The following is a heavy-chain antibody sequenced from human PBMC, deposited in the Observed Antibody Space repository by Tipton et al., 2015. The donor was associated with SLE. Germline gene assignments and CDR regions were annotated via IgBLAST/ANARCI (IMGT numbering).Heavy chain of an antibody. Sequence: TLSLTCTVSGGSISGYYWSWIRQPPREGLEYIGYVYSSDDIHYNPSLKSRLSMSIDTSTNQFSLKVNSVTAADTAIYYCARGPGYCNGGNCEGDRRWFDPWGPGILVSVSS. J-gene: IGHJ5*02. D-gene: IGHD2-15*01. CDR2: VYSSDDI. V-gene: IGHV4-59*01. CDR3: ARGPGYCNGGNCEGDRRWFDP. CDR1: GGSISGYY.